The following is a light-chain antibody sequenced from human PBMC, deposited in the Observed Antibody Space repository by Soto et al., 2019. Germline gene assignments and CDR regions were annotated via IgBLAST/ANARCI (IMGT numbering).Light chain of an antibody. CDR1: QSVSSN. J-gene: IGKJ5*01. CDR2: GAS. V-gene: IGKV3-15*01. Sequence: EIVTTQSPATLSVSPGERATLSCRASQSVSSNLAWYQQKPGQAPRLLIYGASTRATGIPARFSGSGSGTEFTLTISSLQSEDFAVYYCQQYNNWPHITFGQGTRLEIK. CDR3: QQYNNWPHIT.